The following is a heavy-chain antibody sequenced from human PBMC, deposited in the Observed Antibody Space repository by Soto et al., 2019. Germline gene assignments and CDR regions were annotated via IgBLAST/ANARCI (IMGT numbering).Heavy chain of an antibody. CDR2: ISGSGGST. J-gene: IGHJ4*02. Sequence: PGGSLRLSCAASGFTFSSYAMSWVRQAPGKGLEWVSAISGSGGSTYYADSVKGRFTISRDNSKNTLYLQMNSLRAEDTAVYYCAKATPKLRYFDLRSAVDYWGQGTLVTV. CDR3: AKATPKLRYFDLRSAVDY. D-gene: IGHD3-9*01. CDR1: GFTFSSYA. V-gene: IGHV3-23*01.